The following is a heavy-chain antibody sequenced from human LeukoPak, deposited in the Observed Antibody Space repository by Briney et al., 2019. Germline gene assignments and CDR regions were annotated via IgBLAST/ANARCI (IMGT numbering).Heavy chain of an antibody. D-gene: IGHD1-26*01. CDR3: ARVAFGSYYVFFDY. CDR1: GGSISSYY. Sequence: SETLSLTCTVSGGSISSYYWSWIRQPPGKGLEWIGYIYYSGSTNYNPSLKSRVTISVDTSKNQFSLKLSSVTAADTAVYYCARVAFGSYYVFFDYWGQRTLVTVSS. CDR2: IYYSGST. V-gene: IGHV4-59*01. J-gene: IGHJ4*02.